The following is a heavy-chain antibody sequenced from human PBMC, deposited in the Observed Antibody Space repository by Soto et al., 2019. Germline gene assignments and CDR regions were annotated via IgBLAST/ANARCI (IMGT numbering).Heavy chain of an antibody. CDR2: IDPSDSYT. D-gene: IGHD3-3*01. CDR1: GYTFASYW. Sequence: GESLKISCKGSGYTFASYWISWVRQMPGKGLEWMGRIDPSDSYTNYSPSFQGHVTISADKSISTAYLQWSSLKASDTAMYYCASLTPSTCDFWSGSSPYGSGNVNIHRDYYYGMDVWGQGTTVTVSS. J-gene: IGHJ6*02. V-gene: IGHV5-10-1*01. CDR3: ASLTPSTCDFWSGSSPYGSGNVNIHRDYYYGMDV.